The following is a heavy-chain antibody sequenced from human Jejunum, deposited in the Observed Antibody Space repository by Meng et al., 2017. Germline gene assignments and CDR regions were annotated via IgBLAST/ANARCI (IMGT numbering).Heavy chain of an antibody. CDR3: ARDWGCRDGYCFSGLLEF. Sequence: QLQLQESGPGLVRPSGTLTLTCSVSGDSISSNNRWTWVLQPPGRGLEWIGEIYHSGDTNYNPSLTSPVTISVDKSKNQFTLRLNSVTAADTAIYYCARDWGCRDGYCFSGLLEFWGQGILVTVSS. V-gene: IGHV4-4*02. CDR1: GDSISSNNR. D-gene: IGHD2-15*01. CDR2: IYHSGDT. J-gene: IGHJ4*02.